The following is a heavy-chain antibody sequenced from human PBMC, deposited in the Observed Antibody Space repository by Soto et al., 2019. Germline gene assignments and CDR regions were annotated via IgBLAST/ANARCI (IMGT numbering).Heavy chain of an antibody. CDR3: ARTGIVVVTTVDPLYYYYYYGMDV. CDR1: GYTFTSYA. J-gene: IGHJ6*02. Sequence: ASVKVSCKASGYTFTSYAMHWVRQAPGQRLEWMGWINAGNGNTKYSQKFQGRVTITRDTSASTAYMELSSLRSGDTAVYYCARTGIVVVTTVDPLYYYYYYGMDVWGQGTTVTVSS. V-gene: IGHV1-3*01. CDR2: INAGNGNT. D-gene: IGHD3-22*01.